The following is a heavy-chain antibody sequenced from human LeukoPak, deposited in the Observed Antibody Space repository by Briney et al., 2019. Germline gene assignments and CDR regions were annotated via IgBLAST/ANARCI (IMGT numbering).Heavy chain of an antibody. CDR1: GGSISSYY. D-gene: IGHD3-22*01. J-gene: IGHJ4*02. Sequence: PSETLSLTCTVSGGSISSYYWSWIRQPTGKGLEWIGYIYHRGSTNYNPSLKSRVTISVDTSKNQFSLTLSSVPAADTAVYYCARVGSGYTFDYWGQGTLVTVSS. CDR2: IYHRGST. CDR3: ARVGSGYTFDY. V-gene: IGHV4-59*01.